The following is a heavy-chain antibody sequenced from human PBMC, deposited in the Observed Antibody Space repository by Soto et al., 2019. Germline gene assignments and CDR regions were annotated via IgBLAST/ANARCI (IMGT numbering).Heavy chain of an antibody. CDR3: ARGTWFGELFYY. CDR2: MNPNSGNT. V-gene: IGHV1-8*01. J-gene: IGHJ4*02. D-gene: IGHD3-10*01. CDR1: GYTFTSYD. Sequence: GASVKVSCKASGYTFTSYDIDWVRQATGQGLEWMGWMNPNSGNTGYAQKFQGRVTMTRNTSISTAYMELSSLRSEDTAVYYCARGTWFGELFYYWGQGTLVTVSS.